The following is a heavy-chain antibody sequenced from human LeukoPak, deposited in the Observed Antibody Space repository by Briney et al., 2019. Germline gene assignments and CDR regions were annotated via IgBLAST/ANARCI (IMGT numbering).Heavy chain of an antibody. CDR3: AREWATGTGAYNF. D-gene: IGHD6-13*01. CDR1: GFTFSSYW. Sequence: PGGSLRLSCAASGFTFSSYWMAWVRQAPGKGLEWVANINQDGNEKCYVDSVKGRFTISRDNAQNSLYLQMNSLRAEDTAVYYCAREWATGTGAYNFWGQGTLVTVSS. CDR2: INQDGNEK. V-gene: IGHV3-7*01. J-gene: IGHJ4*02.